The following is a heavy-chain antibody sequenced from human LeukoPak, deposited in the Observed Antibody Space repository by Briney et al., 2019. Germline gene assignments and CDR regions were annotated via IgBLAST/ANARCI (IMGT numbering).Heavy chain of an antibody. J-gene: IGHJ6*02. Sequence: SETLSLTCAVYGGSFSGYYWSWIRQPPGKGLEWIGEIYHSGSTNYNPSLKSRVTISVDKSKNQFSLKLSSVTAADTAVYYCARATGYRSGGSCYPGDYYYYYGMDVWGQGTTVTVSS. CDR2: IYHSGST. CDR3: ARATGYRSGGSCYPGDYYYYYGMDV. CDR1: GGSFSGYY. V-gene: IGHV4-34*01. D-gene: IGHD2-15*01.